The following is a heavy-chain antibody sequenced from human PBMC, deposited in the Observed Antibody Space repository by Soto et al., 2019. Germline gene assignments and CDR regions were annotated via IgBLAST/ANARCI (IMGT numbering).Heavy chain of an antibody. Sequence: SETLSLTCTVSGGSISSYYWSWIRQPPGKGLEWIGYIYYSGSTNYNPSLKSLVTISVDTTKNQFSLKLSSVTAADTAVYYCARRGLAGGSYFDYWGQGTLVTVSS. CDR3: ARRGLAGGSYFDY. CDR1: GGSISSYY. V-gene: IGHV4-59*08. CDR2: IYYSGST. D-gene: IGHD1-26*01. J-gene: IGHJ4*02.